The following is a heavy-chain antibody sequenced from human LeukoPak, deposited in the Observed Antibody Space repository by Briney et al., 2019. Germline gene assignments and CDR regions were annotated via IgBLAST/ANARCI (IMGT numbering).Heavy chain of an antibody. CDR3: ARDRGGGYSYGIDY. J-gene: IGHJ4*02. V-gene: IGHV3-66*01. Sequence: GGSLRLSCAASGFTVSSNYMSWVRQAPGKGLEWVSVIYSGGSTYSADSVMSRFTNTRDNSKNPLYLKMNSLRAEDTAVYYCARDRGGGYSYGIDYWGQGTLVTVSS. CDR1: GFTVSSNY. CDR2: IYSGGST. D-gene: IGHD5-18*01.